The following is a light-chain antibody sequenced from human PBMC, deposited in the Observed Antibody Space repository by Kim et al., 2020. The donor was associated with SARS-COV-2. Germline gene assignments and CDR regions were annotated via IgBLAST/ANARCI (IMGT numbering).Light chain of an antibody. CDR2: GAS. CDR3: QQYGSAFT. V-gene: IGKV3-20*01. J-gene: IGKJ3*01. CDR1: QSVSSSY. Sequence: LSPGARATPSCRASQSVSSSYLAWYQQKPGQAPGLLIYGASNRATGIPDRFSGSGSGTDFTLTISRLEPEDFAAYYCQQYGSAFTFGPGTKVDIK.